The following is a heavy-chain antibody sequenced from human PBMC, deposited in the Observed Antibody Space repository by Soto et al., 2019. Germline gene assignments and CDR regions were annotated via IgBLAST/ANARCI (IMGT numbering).Heavy chain of an antibody. CDR3: AGPDCGGDCYLDY. D-gene: IGHD2-21*02. V-gene: IGHV3-23*01. CDR1: GFTFSSYA. J-gene: IGHJ4*02. CDR2: ISGSGGST. Sequence: QTVGSLRLSCAASGFTFSSYAMSWVRQAPGKGLEWVSAISGSGGSTYYADSVKGRFTISRDNSKNTLYLQMNSLRAEDTAVYYCAGPDCGGDCYLDYWGQGTLVTVSS.